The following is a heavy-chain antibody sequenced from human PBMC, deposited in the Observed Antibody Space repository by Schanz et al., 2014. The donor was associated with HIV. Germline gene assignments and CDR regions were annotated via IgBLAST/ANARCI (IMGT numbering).Heavy chain of an antibody. CDR1: GFTLSSYW. Sequence: EEQLVESGGGLVQPGGSLRLSCAASGFTLSSYWMSWVRQAPGKGLEWVANIKQDGSEKYYVDSVKGRFTISRDNTENSLYLQMYSLRAEDTAVYYCARGRRGAVAGSSDYWGQGTLVTVSP. CDR3: ARGRRGAVAGSSDY. V-gene: IGHV3-7*01. D-gene: IGHD6-19*01. J-gene: IGHJ4*02. CDR2: IKQDGSEK.